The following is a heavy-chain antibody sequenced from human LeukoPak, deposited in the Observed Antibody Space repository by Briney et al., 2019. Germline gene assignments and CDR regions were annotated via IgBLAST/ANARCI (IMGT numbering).Heavy chain of an antibody. J-gene: IGHJ3*01. V-gene: IGHV1-8*01. CDR3: ARPYDSNGCNDSHAFDV. CDR1: GYTFTSYD. Sequence: ASVKVSCTASGYTFTSYDINWVRQATGQGLEWMGWMNPNSGNTGYAQKFQGRVTMTRNTSISTAYMELSSLRSEDTAVYYCARPYDSNGCNDSHAFDVWGQGTMVTVSS. CDR2: MNPNSGNT. D-gene: IGHD3-22*01.